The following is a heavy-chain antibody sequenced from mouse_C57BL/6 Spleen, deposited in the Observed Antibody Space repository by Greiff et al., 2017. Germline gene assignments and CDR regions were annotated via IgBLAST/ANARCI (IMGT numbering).Heavy chain of an antibody. Sequence: VQLQQSGAELVRPGTSVKVSCKASGYAFTNYLIEWVKQRPGQGLEWIGVINPGSGGTNYNEKYKGQATLTADKSSSTAYIQLSSLTSEDSAVDFCARRAAQAPYFDYWGQGTTLTVSS. J-gene: IGHJ2*01. CDR3: ARRAAQAPYFDY. CDR2: INPGSGGT. D-gene: IGHD3-2*02. V-gene: IGHV1-54*01. CDR1: GYAFTNYL.